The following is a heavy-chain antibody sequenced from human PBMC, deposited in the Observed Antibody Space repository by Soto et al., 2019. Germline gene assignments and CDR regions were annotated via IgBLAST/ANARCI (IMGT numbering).Heavy chain of an antibody. CDR1: GYDFTTYG. D-gene: IGHD1-1*01. J-gene: IGHJ4*02. CDR2: ISDHNGNT. V-gene: IGHV1-18*01. CDR3: ARGRYGDY. Sequence: QVHLVQSGAEVKKSGASVKVSCKGSGYDFTTYGITWVRQAPGQGLEWMAWISDHNGNTDYAQKLQGRVTVTRDTSTSTAYMDLRSLRSDDTAVYYCARGRYGDYWGQGALVTVYS.